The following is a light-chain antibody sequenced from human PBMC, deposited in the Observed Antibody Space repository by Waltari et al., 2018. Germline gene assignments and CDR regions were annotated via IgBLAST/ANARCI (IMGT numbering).Light chain of an antibody. CDR1: SSHIGSNY. Sequence: QSVLTQPPSASGTPGQRVTISCSGSSSHIGSNYVYCYQQLPGTAPKLLIYRNNQRPSGVPDRFSGSKSGTSASLAISGLRSEDEADYYCAAWDDSLHVVFGGGTKLTVL. CDR3: AAWDDSLHVV. J-gene: IGLJ2*01. CDR2: RNN. V-gene: IGLV1-47*01.